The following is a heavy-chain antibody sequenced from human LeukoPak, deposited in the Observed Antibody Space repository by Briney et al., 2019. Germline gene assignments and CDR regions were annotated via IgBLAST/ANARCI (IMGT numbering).Heavy chain of an antibody. D-gene: IGHD5-12*01. CDR3: ARERLSGYGP. CDR1: GFTFSSYA. Sequence: GRSLRLSCAASGFTFSSYAMHWVRQSPGKGLEWVAVISYDGSNKYYADSVKGRFTISRDNSKNTVYLQMNSLRAEDTAVYYCARERLSGYGPWGQGTLVTVSS. CDR2: ISYDGSNK. V-gene: IGHV3-30*03. J-gene: IGHJ5*02.